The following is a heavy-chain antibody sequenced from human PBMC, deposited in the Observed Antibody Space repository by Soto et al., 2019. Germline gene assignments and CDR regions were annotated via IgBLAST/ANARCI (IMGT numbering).Heavy chain of an antibody. CDR1: GFSLSNARMG. CDR3: ARAGVIGGYYYGMDV. J-gene: IGHJ6*02. CDR2: IFSNDEK. Sequence: QVTLKESGPVLVKPTETLTLTCTVSGFSLSNARMGVSWIRQPPGKALEWLAHIFSNDEKSYSTSLKSRLTSSTDTPKRQVVLTMTNMDPVDTATYYCARAGVIGGYYYGMDVWGQGTTVTVSS. D-gene: IGHD1-26*01. V-gene: IGHV2-26*01.